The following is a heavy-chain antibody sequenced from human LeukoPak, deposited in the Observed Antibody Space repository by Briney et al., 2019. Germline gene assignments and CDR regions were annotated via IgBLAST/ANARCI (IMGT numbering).Heavy chain of an antibody. V-gene: IGHV2-5*02. D-gene: IGHD3-22*01. Sequence: SGPTLVNPTQTLTLICTFSGFSLSTSGVGVAWIRQPPGKALEWLALIYWDDDKRYSPSLKSRLTITKDTSKTQVVLIMTNMDPVDTATYYCAHSSDLYDSSGSYPSYFDYWGQGTLVTVSS. CDR3: AHSSDLYDSSGSYPSYFDY. J-gene: IGHJ4*02. CDR1: GFSLSTSGVG. CDR2: IYWDDDK.